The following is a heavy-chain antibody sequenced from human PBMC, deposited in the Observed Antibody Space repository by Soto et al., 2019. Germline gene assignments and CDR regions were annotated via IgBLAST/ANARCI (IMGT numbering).Heavy chain of an antibody. D-gene: IGHD1-26*01. V-gene: IGHV1-2*06. CDR2: INPRSGDT. Sequence: QVQLVQSGAEVKKPGASVKVSCKASGYTFIGYYIHWVRQAPGQGLEWMGRINPRSGDTTYAQKFQGRLTMTRDTSISTAYMELSSLSSADTAVYYCGRDGVGATPLGWFDPWGQGSLVTVSS. CDR1: GYTFIGYY. CDR3: GRDGVGATPLGWFDP. J-gene: IGHJ5*02.